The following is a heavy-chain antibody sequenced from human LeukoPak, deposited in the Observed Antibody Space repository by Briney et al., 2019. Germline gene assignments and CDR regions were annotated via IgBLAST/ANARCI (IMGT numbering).Heavy chain of an antibody. V-gene: IGHV1-2*02. CDR2: INPNSGST. CDR1: GYTLTDYY. CDR3: ARRAPQGAFDI. J-gene: IGHJ3*02. Sequence: ASVKVSCKASGYTLTDYYMHWVRQAPGQGLEWMGWINPNSGSTDYAQKFQGRVTMTRDTSISTAYMELSRLRSDDTAVYYCARRAPQGAFDIWAQGTMVTVSS.